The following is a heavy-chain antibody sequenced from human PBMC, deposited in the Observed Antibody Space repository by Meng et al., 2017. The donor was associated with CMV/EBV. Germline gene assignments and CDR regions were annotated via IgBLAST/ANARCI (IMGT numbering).Heavy chain of an antibody. Sequence: GESLKISCAASGFTFSSYGMHWVRQAPGKGLEWVSVIYSGGSTYYADSVKGRFTISRDNSKNTLYLQMNSLRAEDTAVYYCSYGGGYWGQGTLVTVSS. CDR3: SYGGGY. D-gene: IGHD3-10*01. J-gene: IGHJ4*02. CDR1: GFTFSSYG. V-gene: IGHV3-NL1*01. CDR2: IYSGGST.